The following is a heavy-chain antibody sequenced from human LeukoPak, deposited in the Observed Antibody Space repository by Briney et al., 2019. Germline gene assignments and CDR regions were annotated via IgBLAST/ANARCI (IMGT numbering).Heavy chain of an antibody. J-gene: IGHJ4*02. CDR1: GRSFSGYY. Sequence: PSETLSLTSAVYGRSFSGYYWSWIRQPPGKGLEWIGEINHSGSTNYNPSLKSRVTISVDTSKNQFSLKLSSVTAADTAVYYCASYDSSGYYYFDYWGQGTLVTVSS. CDR3: ASYDSSGYYYFDY. V-gene: IGHV4-34*01. CDR2: INHSGST. D-gene: IGHD3-22*01.